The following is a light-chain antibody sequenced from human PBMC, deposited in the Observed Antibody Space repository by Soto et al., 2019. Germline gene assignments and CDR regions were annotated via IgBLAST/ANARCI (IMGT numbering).Light chain of an antibody. CDR2: AAS. J-gene: IGKJ4*01. CDR1: QGISSY. CDR3: QQYYSYLT. Sequence: AIRITQSPSSLSASTGDRVTITCRASQGISSYLAWYQQKPGKAPKLLIYAASTSQSGVPSRFSGSGSGTNFTLTISCLQSEDFATYYCQQYYSYLTLGGGTKVDIK. V-gene: IGKV1-8*01.